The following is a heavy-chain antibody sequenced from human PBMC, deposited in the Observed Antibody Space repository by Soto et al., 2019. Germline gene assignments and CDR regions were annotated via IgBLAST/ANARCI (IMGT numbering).Heavy chain of an antibody. V-gene: IGHV6-1*01. CDR3: ARGPSEWELIETESPYSFDY. CDR2: TYYRSKGYN. D-gene: IGHD1-26*01. Sequence: SQTLSLTCAISGDSVSSNSAAWNWIRQSPSRGLEWLGRTYYRSKGYNDYAVSVKSRITINPDTYKNQFSLQLNSVNPEDTAVYYCARGPSEWELIETESPYSFDYWGQGTLVTVSS. J-gene: IGHJ4*02. CDR1: GDSVSSNSAA.